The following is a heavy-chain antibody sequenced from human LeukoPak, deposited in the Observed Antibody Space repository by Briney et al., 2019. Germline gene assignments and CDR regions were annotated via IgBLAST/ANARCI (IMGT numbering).Heavy chain of an antibody. CDR2: IYHSGST. Sequence: SETLSLTCTVSGGSISSYYWSWIRQPPGKGLEWIGYIYHSGSTNYNPSLKSRVTISVDTSKNQFSLKLSSVTAADTAVYYCARVFAYGGSYFDYWGQGTLVTVSS. CDR3: ARVFAYGGSYFDY. J-gene: IGHJ4*02. D-gene: IGHD4-23*01. V-gene: IGHV4-59*01. CDR1: GGSISSYY.